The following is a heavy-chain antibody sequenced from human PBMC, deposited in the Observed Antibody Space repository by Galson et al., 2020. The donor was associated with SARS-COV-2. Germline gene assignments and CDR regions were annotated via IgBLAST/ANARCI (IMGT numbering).Heavy chain of an antibody. D-gene: IGHD6-19*01. CDR2: IYYSGST. V-gene: IGHV4-39*01. CDR1: GGSISSSSYY. CDR3: ARRKWLRGYVDY. J-gene: IGHJ4*02. Sequence: SETLSLTCTVSGGSISSSSYYWGWIRQPPGKGLEWIGSIYYSGSTYYNPSLKSRVTISVDTSKNQFSLKLSSVTAADTAVYYCARRKWLRGYVDYWGQGTLVTVSS.